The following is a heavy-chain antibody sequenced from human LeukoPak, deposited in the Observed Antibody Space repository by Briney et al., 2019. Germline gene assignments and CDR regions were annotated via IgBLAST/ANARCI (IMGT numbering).Heavy chain of an antibody. CDR2: IYTSRST. J-gene: IGHJ6*03. CDR3: ARGETHYYYMDV. D-gene: IGHD1-26*01. V-gene: IGHV4-4*07. CDR1: GGSISSYD. Sequence: PSETLSLTCTVSGGSISSYDWSWIPQPAGKGLEWIGRIYTSRSTNYNPSLKSRVTMSVDTSKNQFSLTLSSVTAADTAVYYCARGETHYYYMDVWGKGTTVTVSS.